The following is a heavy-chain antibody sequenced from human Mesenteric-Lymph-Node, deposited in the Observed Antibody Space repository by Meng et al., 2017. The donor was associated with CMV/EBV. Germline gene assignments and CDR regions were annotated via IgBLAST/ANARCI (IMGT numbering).Heavy chain of an antibody. D-gene: IGHD6-13*01. CDR1: GFSLSTSGVG. J-gene: IGHJ4*02. V-gene: IGHV2-5*02. CDR2: IYWDDDK. CDR3: AHSSGIAAAGPFYFDY. Sequence: QITLKDSGPTLVKPTQTITVTCTFPGFSLSTSGVGVGWIRQPPGKALEWLALIYWDDDKRYSPSLKRRLTITKDTSKNQVVLTMTNMDPVDTATYYCAHSSGIAAAGPFYFDYWGQGTLVTVSS.